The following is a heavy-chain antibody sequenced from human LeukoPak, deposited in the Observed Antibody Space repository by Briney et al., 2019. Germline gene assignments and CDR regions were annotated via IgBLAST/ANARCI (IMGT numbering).Heavy chain of an antibody. CDR3: ARQGGNFGYEISDY. V-gene: IGHV1-46*01. D-gene: IGHD3-16*01. CDR2: INPSGGST. CDR1: GYTFTGYY. J-gene: IGHJ4*02. Sequence: ASVKVSCKASGYTFTGYYMYWVRQAPGQGLEWMGIINPSGGSTSYAQKFQGRVTMTRDMSTSTVYMELSSLRSEDTAVYYCARQGGNFGYEISDYWGQGTLVTVSS.